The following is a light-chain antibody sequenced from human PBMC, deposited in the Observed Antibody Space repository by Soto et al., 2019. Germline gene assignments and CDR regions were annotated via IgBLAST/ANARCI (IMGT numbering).Light chain of an antibody. J-gene: IGKJ1*01. V-gene: IGKV1-5*01. Sequence: DIQLTQSPSTLPASVGDRVTITCRASQSISNWLAWYHQKPGTAPKLLIYHASTLESGVPSRFSGSGSGTEFTLTISSLQPEDVATYYCQKYNSAPPTFGQGTKVDIK. CDR2: HAS. CDR1: QSISNW. CDR3: QKYNSAPPT.